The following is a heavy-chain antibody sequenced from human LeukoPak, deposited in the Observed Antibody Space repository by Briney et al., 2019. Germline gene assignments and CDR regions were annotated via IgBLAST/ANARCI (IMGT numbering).Heavy chain of an antibody. CDR3: ASGSVDVVPAAIAY. CDR1: GGSISSGSYY. CDR2: IYYSGST. J-gene: IGHJ4*02. V-gene: IGHV4-61*01. D-gene: IGHD2-2*01. Sequence: SQTLSLTCTVSGGSISSGSYYWSWIRQPPGKGLEWIGYIYYSGSTNYNPSLKSRVTISVDTSKNQFSLKLSSVTAADTAVYYCASGSVDVVPAAIAYWGQGTLVTVSS.